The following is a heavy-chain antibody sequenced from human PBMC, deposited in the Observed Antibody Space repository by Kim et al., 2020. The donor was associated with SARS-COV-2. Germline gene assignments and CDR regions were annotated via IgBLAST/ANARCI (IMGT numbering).Heavy chain of an antibody. CDR1: GFTFNNSW. V-gene: IGHV3-7*01. D-gene: IGHD6-13*01. CDR2: IKKDGNGK. J-gene: IGHJ4*02. Sequence: GGSLRLSCEACGFTFNNSWMNWLRRAPGKGLEWVAYIKKDGNGKYYVDSVTGRFTISRDNARHSLFLQMNSLRAEDTAVYYCARERFHTCWYPDFFDYWGQGTRVTVSS. CDR3: ARERFHTCWYPDFFDY.